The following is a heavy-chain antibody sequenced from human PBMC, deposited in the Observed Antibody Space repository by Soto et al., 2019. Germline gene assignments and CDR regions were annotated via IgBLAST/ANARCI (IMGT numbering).Heavy chain of an antibody. J-gene: IGHJ4*02. Sequence: GASVKVSCKASGYTFTSYAMHWVRQAPGQRLEWMGWINAGNGNTKYSQKFQGRVTITRDTSASTAYMELSSLRSEDTAVYYCARDPGAVAGNFDYWGQGTLVTVSS. V-gene: IGHV1-3*01. CDR1: GYTFTSYA. CDR2: INAGNGNT. CDR3: ARDPGAVAGNFDY. D-gene: IGHD6-19*01.